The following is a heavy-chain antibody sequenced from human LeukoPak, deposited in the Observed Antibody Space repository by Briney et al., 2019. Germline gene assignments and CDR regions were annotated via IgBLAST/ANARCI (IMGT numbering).Heavy chain of an antibody. D-gene: IGHD2-21*02. CDR3: ARDREVTAIHYFDY. V-gene: IGHV3-30*04. CDR2: ISYDGTNE. Sequence: PGGSLRLSCVASGFTFSSYAMHWVRQAPGKGLEWVAVISYDGTNEYYADSVKGRFTISRDNSKNTLYLQMNSLRAEDTAVYYCARDREVTAIHYFDYWGQGTLVTVSS. J-gene: IGHJ4*02. CDR1: GFTFSSYA.